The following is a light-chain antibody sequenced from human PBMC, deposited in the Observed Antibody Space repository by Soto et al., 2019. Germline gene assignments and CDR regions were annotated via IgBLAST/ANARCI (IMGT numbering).Light chain of an antibody. CDR2: DAS. J-gene: IGKJ4*01. Sequence: EIVLTQSPGALSFSPGERATPSCRASQSVSSSYLAWYQQKPGQAPRLLIYDASSRATGIPDRFSGSGSGTDFTLSISRLEPEDFAVYYCQQYGSSPLTFGGGTKVDIK. CDR1: QSVSSSY. V-gene: IGKV3-20*01. CDR3: QQYGSSPLT.